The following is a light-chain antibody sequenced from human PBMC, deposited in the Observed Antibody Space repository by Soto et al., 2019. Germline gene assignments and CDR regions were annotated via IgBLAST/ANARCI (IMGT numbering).Light chain of an antibody. Sequence: DIVMTQSPDSLAVSLGERATINCKSSQSVLYSSNNKNYVAWYQQKPGQPPKLLIYWASTRESGVPDRFTGSGSGTDFTLTISSLQAEDVATYYCQQYYSTLYTFGQGTKLEIK. CDR2: WAS. CDR3: QQYYSTLYT. CDR1: QSVLYSSNNKNY. V-gene: IGKV4-1*01. J-gene: IGKJ2*01.